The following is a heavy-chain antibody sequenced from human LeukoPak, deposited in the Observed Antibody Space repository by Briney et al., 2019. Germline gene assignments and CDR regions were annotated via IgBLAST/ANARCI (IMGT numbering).Heavy chain of an antibody. D-gene: IGHD6-19*01. CDR1: GGSLSIGGYY. CDR3: ARARIAVAVGVYYFDY. V-gene: IGHV4-30-2*01. J-gene: IGHJ4*02. Sequence: SETLSLTCTVSGGSLSIGGYYCRWIRQPPGKGLEWIGYIYHSGSTYYNPSLKSRVTISVDTSKNQFSLKLSSVTAADTAVCYCARARIAVAVGVYYFDYWGQGTLVTVSS. CDR2: IYHSGST.